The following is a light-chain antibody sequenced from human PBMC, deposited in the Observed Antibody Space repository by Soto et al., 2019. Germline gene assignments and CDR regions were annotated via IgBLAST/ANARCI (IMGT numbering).Light chain of an antibody. CDR2: DAS. J-gene: IGKJ1*01. CDR1: QSVRSG. Sequence: IVMTQSPATLSVSPGERATLSCRASQSVRSGLAWYQQKPGQAPRLLIYDASTRATGIPARFSGSGSGTEFTLTISSLQSEDFAVYYCQQYNNWPKTFGQGTKVEIK. V-gene: IGKV3-15*01. CDR3: QQYNNWPKT.